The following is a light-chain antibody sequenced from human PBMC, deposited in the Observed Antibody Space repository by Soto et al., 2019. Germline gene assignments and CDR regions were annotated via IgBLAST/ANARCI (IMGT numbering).Light chain of an antibody. CDR2: GAS. CDR1: QSVDSN. J-gene: IGKJ1*01. V-gene: IGKV3-15*01. Sequence: EIVMTHSPATLSVSPGERATLSCRASQSVDSNLAWYQQKPGQAPRLLIYGASTRATGVPARFSGSGSGTEFTLTISSLQSEDFAVYYCQQYNYWPRTFGQGTKVDIK. CDR3: QQYNYWPRT.